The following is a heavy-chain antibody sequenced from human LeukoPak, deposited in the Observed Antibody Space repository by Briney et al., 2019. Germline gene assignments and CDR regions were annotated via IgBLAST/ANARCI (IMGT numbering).Heavy chain of an antibody. CDR2: INTDGSGT. J-gene: IGHJ3*02. D-gene: IGHD1-1*01. CDR1: GFTFSGYW. V-gene: IGHV3-74*01. Sequence: GGSLRFSCATSGFTFSGYWMTWVRQAPGKGLVWVSRINTDGSGTSYADSVKGRFTISRDNAKNTLYLQMNSLRAEDTAVYYCARGNAHAFDIWGQGTMVTVSS. CDR3: ARGNAHAFDI.